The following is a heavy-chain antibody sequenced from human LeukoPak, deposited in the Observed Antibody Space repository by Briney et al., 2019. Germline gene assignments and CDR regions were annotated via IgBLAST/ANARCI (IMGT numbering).Heavy chain of an antibody. CDR1: GFSLSNARMG. V-gene: IGHV2-26*01. CDR3: ARTGLYSGYDYYFDF. Sequence: SGPVLIQPTAPLTLTFTVSGFSLSNARMGVSWFRQPPVKALEWLTHIFSGGEKAYTTPLKSRKTISKDNSKSQVVLTMTNVDPVDTATYYCARTGLYSGYDYYFDFWGQGTLVTVSS. J-gene: IGHJ4*02. CDR2: IFSGGEK. D-gene: IGHD5-12*01.